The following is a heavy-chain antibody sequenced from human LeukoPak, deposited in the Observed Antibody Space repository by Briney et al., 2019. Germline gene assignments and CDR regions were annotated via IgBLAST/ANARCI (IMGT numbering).Heavy chain of an antibody. J-gene: IGHJ4*02. CDR2: IYYSGST. D-gene: IGHD5-24*01. V-gene: IGHV4-59*01. CDR1: GGSISSYY. Sequence: SETLSLTCTVSGGSISSYYWSWIRQPPGKGLEWIGYIYYSGSTNYNPSLKSRVTISVDTSKNQFSLKLSSVTAADTAVYYCARARWIQPHFDYWGQGTLVTVSS. CDR3: ARARWIQPHFDY.